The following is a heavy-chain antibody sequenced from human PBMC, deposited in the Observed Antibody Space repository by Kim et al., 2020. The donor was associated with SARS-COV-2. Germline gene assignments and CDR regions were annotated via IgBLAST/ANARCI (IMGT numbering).Heavy chain of an antibody. Sequence: GGSLRLSCATSGFSFSNYGMHWARQAPGKGLEWVAAICVDGSDKYYTDSVRGRFVISRDNSMDTLYLQMNGLRVEDTAVYYCAREAEVDDNPDNWFDHGARGTRFTVS. CDR2: ICVDGSDK. D-gene: IGHD3-9*01. J-gene: IGHJ5*02. CDR1: GFSFSNYG. V-gene: IGHV3-33*08. CDR3: AREAEVDDNPDNWFDH.